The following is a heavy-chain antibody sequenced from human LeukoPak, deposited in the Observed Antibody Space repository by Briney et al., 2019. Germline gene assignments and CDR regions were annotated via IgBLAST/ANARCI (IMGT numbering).Heavy chain of an antibody. V-gene: IGHV6-1*01. CDR1: GDSVSRNTAG. D-gene: IGHD6-19*01. Sequence: SQTLSLTCAISGDSVSRNTAGWNWIRQSPSRGLEWLGRTYYRSKWYNDYAVSVKSRITINPDTTKNQFSLQLNSVTPEDTAVYYCAKDIAVAGTAHLALDAFDIWGQGTMVTVSS. J-gene: IGHJ3*02. CDR2: TYYRSKWYN. CDR3: AKDIAVAGTAHLALDAFDI.